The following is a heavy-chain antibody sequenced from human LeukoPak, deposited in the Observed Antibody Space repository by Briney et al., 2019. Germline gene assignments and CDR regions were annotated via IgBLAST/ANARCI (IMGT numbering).Heavy chain of an antibody. CDR2: IYYSGST. Sequence: PSETLSLTCTVSGGSISGYYWSWFRRPPGQGLEWIGYIYYSGSTNYNPSLKSRVTISVDTSKNQFSLKLSSVTAADTAVYYCARLLVARYKGVDYWGQGTLVTVSS. V-gene: IGHV4-59*08. J-gene: IGHJ4*02. CDR1: GGSISGYY. CDR3: ARLLVARYKGVDY. D-gene: IGHD5-12*01.